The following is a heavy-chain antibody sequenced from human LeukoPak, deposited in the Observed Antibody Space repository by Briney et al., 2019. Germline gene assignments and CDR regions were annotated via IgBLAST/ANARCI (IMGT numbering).Heavy chain of an antibody. CDR3: ARGYYDILTGYKTFDY. CDR1: GYTFTSYD. V-gene: IGHV1-8*01. CDR2: MNPNSGNT. D-gene: IGHD3-9*01. J-gene: IGHJ4*02. Sequence: ASVKVSCKASGYTFTSYDINWVRQATGQGLEWMGWMNPNSGNTGYAQKFQGRVTMTRNTSISTAYMELSSLRSEDMAVYYCARGYYDILTGYKTFDYWGQGTLVTVSS.